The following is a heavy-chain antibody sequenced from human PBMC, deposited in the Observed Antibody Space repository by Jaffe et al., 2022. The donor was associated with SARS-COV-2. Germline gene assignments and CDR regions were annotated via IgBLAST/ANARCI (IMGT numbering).Heavy chain of an antibody. Sequence: QVQLQESGPGLVKPSQTLSLTCTVSGGSISSGSYYWSWIRQPAGKGLEWIGRIYTSGSTNYNPSLKSRVTISVDTSKNQFSLKLSSVTAADTAVYYCARERCSGGSCYFVDYWGQGTLVTVSS. J-gene: IGHJ4*02. CDR2: IYTSGST. V-gene: IGHV4-61*02. CDR3: ARERCSGGSCYFVDY. D-gene: IGHD2-15*01. CDR1: GGSISSGSYY.